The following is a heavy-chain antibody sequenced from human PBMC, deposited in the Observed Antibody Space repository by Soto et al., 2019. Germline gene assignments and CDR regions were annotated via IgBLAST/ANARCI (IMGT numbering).Heavy chain of an antibody. J-gene: IGHJ5*02. CDR2: INAGNGNT. D-gene: IGHD3-10*01. CDR1: GYTFTSYA. CDR3: ARDRNYYGSGYVWFDP. V-gene: IGHV1-3*01. Sequence: GASVKVSCKASGYTFTSYAMHWVRQAPGQRLEWMGWINAGNGNTKYSQKFQGRVTITRDTSASTAYMELSSLRSEDTAVYYCARDRNYYGSGYVWFDPWGQGTLVTVSS.